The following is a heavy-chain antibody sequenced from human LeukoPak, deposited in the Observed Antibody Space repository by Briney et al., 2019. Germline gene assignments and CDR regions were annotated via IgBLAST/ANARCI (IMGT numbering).Heavy chain of an antibody. V-gene: IGHV3-21*01. Sequence: GGSLRLSCAASGFTFSGYSMNWVRQAPGKGLEWVSSISSSSSYIYYADSVKGRFTISRDNAKNSLYLQMNSLRAEDTAVYYCARLKQWLYSDGDGTWGQGTLVTVSS. D-gene: IGHD6-19*01. CDR1: GFTFSGYS. J-gene: IGHJ4*02. CDR2: ISSSSSYI. CDR3: ARLKQWLYSDGDGT.